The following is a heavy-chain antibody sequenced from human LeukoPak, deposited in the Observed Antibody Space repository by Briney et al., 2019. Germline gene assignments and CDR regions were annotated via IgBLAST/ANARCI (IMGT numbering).Heavy chain of an antibody. CDR1: GGSISSYY. D-gene: IGHD4-23*01. CDR3: AGDYGGRWGDFDY. Sequence: SETLSLTCTVSGGSISSYYWSWIRQPPGKGLEWIGYISHNVSPDYSPSLKSRVTISADTSKNQFSLILRSVTAADTAVYYCAGDYGGRWGDFDYWGQGTLVTVSS. CDR2: ISHNVSP. J-gene: IGHJ4*02. V-gene: IGHV4-59*01.